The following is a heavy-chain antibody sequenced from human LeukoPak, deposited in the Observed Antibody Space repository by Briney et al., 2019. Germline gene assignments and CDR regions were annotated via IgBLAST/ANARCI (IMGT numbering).Heavy chain of an antibody. CDR3: AKGVLDYGDPYYFDY. Sequence: PGGSLRLSCAASGFTFSSYAMSWVRQAPGKGLEWVSAISGSGGSTYYADSVKGRFTISRDNSKNTLYLQMNSLRAEDTAVYYCAKGVLDYGDPYYFDYWGQGTLVTVSS. CDR1: GFTFSSYA. CDR2: ISGSGGST. J-gene: IGHJ4*02. V-gene: IGHV3-23*01. D-gene: IGHD4-17*01.